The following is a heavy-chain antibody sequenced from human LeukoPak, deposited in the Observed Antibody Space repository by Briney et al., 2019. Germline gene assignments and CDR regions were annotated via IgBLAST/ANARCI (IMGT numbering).Heavy chain of an antibody. D-gene: IGHD4-23*01. CDR1: GYSFTSYW. CDR3: ARTLTTVVTPAWFDP. CDR2: IYPGDSDT. J-gene: IGHJ5*02. Sequence: GESLKISCKGSGYSFTSYWIGWVRQMPGKGLEWMGIIYPGDSDTRYSPSFQGQVTISADKSISTAYLQWSSLKASDIAMYYCARTLTTVVTPAWFDPWGQGTLVTVSS. V-gene: IGHV5-51*01.